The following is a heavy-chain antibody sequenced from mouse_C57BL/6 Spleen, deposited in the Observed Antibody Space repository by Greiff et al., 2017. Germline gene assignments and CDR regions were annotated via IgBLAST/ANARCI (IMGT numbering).Heavy chain of an antibody. CDR1: GYTFTSYW. D-gene: IGHD2-4*01. Sequence: QVQLQQPGAELVKPGASVKMSCKASGYTFTSYWITWVKQRTGQGLEWIGDIYPGSGSTNYNEKFKSKATLTVDTSSSTAYMQLSSLTSEDSAVYNCARSGYDYGREAMDYWGQGTSVTVSS. V-gene: IGHV1-55*01. CDR2: IYPGSGST. CDR3: ARSGYDYGREAMDY. J-gene: IGHJ4*01.